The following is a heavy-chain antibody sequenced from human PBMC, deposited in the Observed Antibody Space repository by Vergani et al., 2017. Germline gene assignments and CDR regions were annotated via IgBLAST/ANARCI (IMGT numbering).Heavy chain of an antibody. CDR2: ICHTEDT. D-gene: IGHD2-15*01. Sequence: QVQLQESGPGLVKPPGTLSLTCAVSGDSISSNNCWTWVRQPPGKGLEWIGEICHTEDTKYSPSLKSRVTVSVDESRNLFSLRLNSVTAADTAVDYCATISYRWWRYYFDYWGQGILVTV. J-gene: IGHJ4*02. CDR3: ATISYRWWRYYFDY. V-gene: IGHV4-4*03. CDR1: GDSISSNNC.